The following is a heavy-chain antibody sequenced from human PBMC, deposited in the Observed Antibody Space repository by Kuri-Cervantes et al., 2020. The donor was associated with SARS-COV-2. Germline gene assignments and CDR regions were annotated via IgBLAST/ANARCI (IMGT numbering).Heavy chain of an antibody. D-gene: IGHD6-6*01. V-gene: IGHV3-48*04. CDR1: GFTFSSYS. CDR3: ARREKTSSSSWFDP. J-gene: IGHJ5*02. Sequence: GESLKISCAASGFTFSSYSMNWVRQAPGKGLEWVSYISSSSSTIYYADSVKGRFTISRDNAKNSLYLQMNSLRAEDTAVYYCARREKTSSSSWFDPWGQGTLVTVSS. CDR2: ISSSSSTI.